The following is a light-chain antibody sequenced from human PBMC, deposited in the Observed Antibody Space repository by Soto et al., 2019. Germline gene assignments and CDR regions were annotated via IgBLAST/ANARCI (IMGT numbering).Light chain of an antibody. CDR3: SSFKSGSTPYV. J-gene: IGLJ1*01. Sequence: QSALTQPASVSGSPGQSITLSCTGTSSDVGGYDYVSWYQQHPGKVPKLMIYDVSDRPSGISNRFSGSKSGNTASLTISGLPTEDEADDYCSSFKSGSTPYVFGTGTKLTVL. CDR1: SSDVGGYDY. CDR2: DVS. V-gene: IGLV2-14*01.